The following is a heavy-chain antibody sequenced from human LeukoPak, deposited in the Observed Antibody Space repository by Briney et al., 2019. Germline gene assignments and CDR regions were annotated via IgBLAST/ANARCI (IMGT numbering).Heavy chain of an antibody. J-gene: IGHJ4*02. CDR3: ARRKRYYYDSSGYQRPYYFDY. CDR2: INHSGST. V-gene: IGHV4-34*01. CDR1: GGSFSGYY. Sequence: PSEILSLTCAVYGGSFSGYYWSWIRQPPGKGLEWIGEINHSGSTNYNPSLKSRVTISVDTSKNQFSQKLSSVTAADTAVYYCARRKRYYYDSSGYQRPYYFDYWGQGTLVTVSS. D-gene: IGHD3-22*01.